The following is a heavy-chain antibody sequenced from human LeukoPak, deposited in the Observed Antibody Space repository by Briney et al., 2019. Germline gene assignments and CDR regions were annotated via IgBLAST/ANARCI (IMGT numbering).Heavy chain of an antibody. J-gene: IGHJ6*03. CDR3: TTTSASIRKFGMDV. D-gene: IGHD5-24*01. CDR1: GYTFTSYG. V-gene: IGHV1-18*01. CDR2: ISAYNGNT. Sequence: ASVKVSCKASGYTFTSYGISWVRQAPGQGLEWMGWISAYNGNTNYAQKLQGRVTMTTDTSTSTAYMELRSLRSDDTAVYYRTTTSASIRKFGMDVWGKGTTVTVSS.